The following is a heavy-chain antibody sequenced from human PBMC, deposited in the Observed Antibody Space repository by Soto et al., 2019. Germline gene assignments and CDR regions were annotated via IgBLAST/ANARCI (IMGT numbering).Heavy chain of an antibody. D-gene: IGHD6-6*01. J-gene: IGHJ4*02. Sequence: EVQLLESGGGLVQPGGSLRLSCAASGFTFSSYAMSGVRQAPGKGLEWVSAISGSGGSTYYADSVKGRFTISRDNSKNTLCLQMNSPRAEDTAVDYCAADSSGSEYMAQPGGDYWGQGPLVTVSS. CDR1: GFTFSSYA. CDR2: ISGSGGST. V-gene: IGHV3-23*01. CDR3: AADSSGSEYMAQPGGDY.